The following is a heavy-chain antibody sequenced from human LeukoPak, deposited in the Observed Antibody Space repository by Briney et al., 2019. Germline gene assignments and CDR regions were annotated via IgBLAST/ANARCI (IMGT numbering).Heavy chain of an antibody. D-gene: IGHD3-3*01. CDR2: INHSGST. V-gene: IGHV4-34*01. CDR3: AGARRRHITIFGVVITHYFDY. Sequence: SETLSLTCAVYGGSFSGYYWSWIRQPPGKGLEWIGEINHSGSTNYNPSLKSRVTISVDTSKNQFSLKLSSVTAADTAVYYCAGARRRHITIFGVVITHYFDYWGQGTLVTVSS. J-gene: IGHJ4*02. CDR1: GGSFSGYY.